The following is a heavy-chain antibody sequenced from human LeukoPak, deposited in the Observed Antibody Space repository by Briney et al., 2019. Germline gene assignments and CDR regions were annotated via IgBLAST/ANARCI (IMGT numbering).Heavy chain of an antibody. Sequence: GGSLRLSCAASGFTFSSYWMSWVRQAPGKGLEWVANIKQDGSEKYYVDSVKGRFTISRDNAKNSLYLQMNSLRAEDTAVYYCARSDESYYDSSGYDYWGQGTLVTVSS. J-gene: IGHJ4*02. CDR2: IKQDGSEK. V-gene: IGHV3-7*01. CDR3: ARSDESYYDSSGYDY. CDR1: GFTFSSYW. D-gene: IGHD3-22*01.